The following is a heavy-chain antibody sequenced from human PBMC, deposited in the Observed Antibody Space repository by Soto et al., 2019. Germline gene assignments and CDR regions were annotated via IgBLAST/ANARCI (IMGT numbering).Heavy chain of an antibody. CDR2: ISYDGSTT. V-gene: IGHV3-30-3*01. J-gene: IGHJ2*01. CDR3: AAGWYFDL. Sequence: QVHLVESGGGVVQPGRSLRLSCAASGFTFSSYAVHWVRQAPGKGLEWVAVISYDGSTTYYADSVKGRFTISRDNSKNTLYLQLNSLSPEDTAVYYCAAGWYFDLWGRGTLVTVSS. CDR1: GFTFSSYA.